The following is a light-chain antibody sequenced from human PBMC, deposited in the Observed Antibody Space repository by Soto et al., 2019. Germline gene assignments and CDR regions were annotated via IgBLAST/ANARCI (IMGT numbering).Light chain of an antibody. CDR1: QSVTAN. CDR2: DAS. J-gene: IGKJ5*01. CDR3: QQYNNWPPIT. V-gene: IGKV3-15*01. Sequence: EIVMTHSPATLSVSARESSTLSFGASQSVTANLAWYQQRPGQSLRLLIYDASVRATGTPARFSGSGFGTEFTLTISSLQVEDFALYYCQQYNNWPPITFGQGTRLEI.